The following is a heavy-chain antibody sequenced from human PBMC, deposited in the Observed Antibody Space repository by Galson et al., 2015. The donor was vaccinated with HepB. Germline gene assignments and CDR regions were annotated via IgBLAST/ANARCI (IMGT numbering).Heavy chain of an antibody. CDR1: GFTFSSYG. V-gene: IGHV3-30*02. D-gene: IGHD2-15*01. CDR2: IRYDGNNK. CDR3: AKDPKEHCSVASCRYVDY. J-gene: IGHJ4*02. Sequence: SLRLSCAASGFTFSSYGMHWVRQAPGKGLEWVAFIRYDGNNKYYADSVKGRVTISRDNSRNTLYLQMNSLRVEDTAVYYCAKDPKEHCSVASCRYVDYWGQGTLVTV.